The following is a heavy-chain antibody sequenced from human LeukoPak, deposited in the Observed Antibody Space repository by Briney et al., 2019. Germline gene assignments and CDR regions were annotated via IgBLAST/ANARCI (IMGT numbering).Heavy chain of an antibody. CDR3: ARLARRVYSDPTVSYFDY. J-gene: IGHJ4*02. D-gene: IGHD4-17*01. Sequence: PGGSLRLSCAASGFTFSDYYMSSSSSHTNYADSVKGRFTISRDNAKNSLYLQMNSLRAEDTAVYYCARLARRVYSDPTVSYFDYWGQGTLVTVSS. CDR1: GFTFSDYY. V-gene: IGHV3-11*06. CDR2: SSSSHT.